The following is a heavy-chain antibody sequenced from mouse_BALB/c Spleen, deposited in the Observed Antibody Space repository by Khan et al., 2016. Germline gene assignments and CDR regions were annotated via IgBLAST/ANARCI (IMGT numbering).Heavy chain of an antibody. V-gene: IGHV6-6*02. CDR3: TIYYDYDYAMDY. Sequence: EVKLEESGGGLVQPGGSMKLSCVASGFTFSNYWMNWVRQSPEKGLEWVAEIRLKSNNYATHYAESVKGRFTISRDDSKSSVHLQMNNLRAEDTGIYYCTIYYDYDYAMDYWGQGTSVTVSS. CDR2: IRLKSNNYAT. J-gene: IGHJ4*01. CDR1: GFTFSNYW. D-gene: IGHD2-4*01.